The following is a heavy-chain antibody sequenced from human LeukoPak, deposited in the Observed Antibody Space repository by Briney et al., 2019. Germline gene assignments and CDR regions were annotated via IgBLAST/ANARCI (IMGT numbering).Heavy chain of an antibody. V-gene: IGHV3-23*01. CDR2: ISGSGGTT. Sequence: GGSLRLSCAASGFTFSSYAMSWVRQAPGKGLEWVSGISGSGGTTHYADSVRGRFTISRDNSKNTLYLQMNSLRVEDTAVYYCAKEQWLAYYWGQGTLVTVSS. D-gene: IGHD6-19*01. CDR1: GFTFSSYA. CDR3: AKEQWLAYY. J-gene: IGHJ4*02.